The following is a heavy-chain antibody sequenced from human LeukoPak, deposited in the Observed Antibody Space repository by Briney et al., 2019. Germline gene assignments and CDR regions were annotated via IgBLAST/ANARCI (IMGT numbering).Heavy chain of an antibody. CDR1: GFTFSTYW. Sequence: GGSLRLSCAASGFTFSTYWMHWVRQDPGKGLVWVSRIKTDGSSTYYADSVKGRFTISRDNAKNSLYLQMNSLRAEDTAVYYCAELGITMTGGVWGKGTTVTISS. J-gene: IGHJ6*04. D-gene: IGHD3-10*02. CDR2: IKTDGSST. CDR3: AELGITMTGGV. V-gene: IGHV3-74*01.